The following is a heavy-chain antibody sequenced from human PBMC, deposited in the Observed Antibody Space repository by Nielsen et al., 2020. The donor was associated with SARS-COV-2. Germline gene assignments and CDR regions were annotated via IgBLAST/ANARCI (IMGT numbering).Heavy chain of an antibody. J-gene: IGHJ4*02. CDR3: ARTSLYYGSGGRYFDY. Sequence: LKISCAASGFIFSSYAMHWVCHAPGKGLERVAVISYDGSNKYYADSVKGRFTISRDNSKNTLYLQMNSLRAEDTAVYYCARTSLYYGSGGRYFDYWGQGTLVTVSS. V-gene: IGHV3-30-3*01. D-gene: IGHD3-10*01. CDR2: ISYDGSNK. CDR1: GFIFSSYA.